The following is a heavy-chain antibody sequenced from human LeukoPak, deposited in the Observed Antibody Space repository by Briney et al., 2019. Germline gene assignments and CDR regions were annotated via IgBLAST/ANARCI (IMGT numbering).Heavy chain of an antibody. D-gene: IGHD6-19*01. CDR2: INHSGST. CDR3: AWAAVAGPGIPNYYYYGMDV. CDR1: GGSFSVYY. V-gene: IGHV4-34*01. Sequence: PSETLSLTCAVYGGSFSVYYWSWIRQPPGKGLEWIGEINHSGSTNYNPSLKSRVTISVDTSKNQFSLKLSSVTAADTAVYYCAWAAVAGPGIPNYYYYGMDVWGQGTTVTVSS. J-gene: IGHJ6*02.